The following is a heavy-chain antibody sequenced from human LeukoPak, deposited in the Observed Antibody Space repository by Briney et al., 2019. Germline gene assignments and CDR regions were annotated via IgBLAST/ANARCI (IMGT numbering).Heavy chain of an antibody. V-gene: IGHV1-2*02. D-gene: IGHD6-6*01. J-gene: IGHJ4*02. Sequence: ASAKVSCKASGYTFTGYYMHWVRQAPGQGLEWMGWINPNSGGTNYAQKFQGRVTMTRDTSISAAYMELSRLRSDDTAVYYCARDGRRIAAPLSASDYWGQGTLVTVSS. CDR2: INPNSGGT. CDR1: GYTFTGYY. CDR3: ARDGRRIAAPLSASDY.